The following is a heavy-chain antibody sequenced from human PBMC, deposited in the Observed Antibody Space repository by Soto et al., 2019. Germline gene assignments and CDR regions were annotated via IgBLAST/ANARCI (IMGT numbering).Heavy chain of an antibody. D-gene: IGHD3-10*01. V-gene: IGHV3-23*01. CDR2: ISGSGGST. J-gene: IGHJ4*02. CDR3: AKEDDGSGSYFRNALDY. CDR1: GFTFSIYA. Sequence: GGSVRLSCAASGFTFSIYAIRWVRRAPGEGLEWVSAISGSGGSTYYADSVKGRFTITRDNTKNTLFLQMNSLRAEDTAVYYCAKEDDGSGSYFRNALDYWGQGTLVTVSP.